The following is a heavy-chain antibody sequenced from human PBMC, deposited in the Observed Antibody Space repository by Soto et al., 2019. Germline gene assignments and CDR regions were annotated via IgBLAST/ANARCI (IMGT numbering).Heavy chain of an antibody. D-gene: IGHD3-3*01. Sequence: GASVKVSCKASGYTFTSYAMHWVRQAPGQRLEWMGWINAGNGNTKYSQKFQGRVTITRDTSASTAYMGLSSLRSEDTAVYYCARDPMSMIFGVVDWHWFDPSGQGTLVTVSS. CDR2: INAGNGNT. CDR1: GYTFTSYA. V-gene: IGHV1-3*01. J-gene: IGHJ5*02. CDR3: ARDPMSMIFGVVDWHWFDP.